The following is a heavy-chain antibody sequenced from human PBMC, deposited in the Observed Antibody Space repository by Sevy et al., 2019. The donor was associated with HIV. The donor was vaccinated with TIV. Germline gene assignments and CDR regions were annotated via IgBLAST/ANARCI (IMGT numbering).Heavy chain of an antibody. CDR3: ARAEVDTAIEGFDY. J-gene: IGHJ4*02. CDR1: GYTFTRYS. Sequence: NPRASVKVSCKASGYTFTRYSMNWVRQAPGQGLEWIGWINTNTGNPTYAQAFTGRFVFSLDTSVSTAYLKISSLKAEDTAVYYCARAEVDTAIEGFDYWGQGSLVTVSS. D-gene: IGHD5-18*01. V-gene: IGHV7-4-1*02. CDR2: INTNTGNP.